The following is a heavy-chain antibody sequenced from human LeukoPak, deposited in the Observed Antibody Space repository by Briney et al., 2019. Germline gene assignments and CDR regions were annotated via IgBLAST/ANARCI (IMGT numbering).Heavy chain of an antibody. V-gene: IGHV4-39*07. D-gene: IGHD3-10*01. Sequence: PSETLSLTCTVSGGSISSSSYYWGWIRQPPGKGLEWSGSIYYSGSTYYNPSLKSRVTISVDTYKNHFSLKLSSVTAADTAVYYCARGGLTMVRGRAFDYWGQGTLVTVSS. J-gene: IGHJ4*02. CDR2: IYYSGST. CDR1: GGSISSSSYY. CDR3: ARGGLTMVRGRAFDY.